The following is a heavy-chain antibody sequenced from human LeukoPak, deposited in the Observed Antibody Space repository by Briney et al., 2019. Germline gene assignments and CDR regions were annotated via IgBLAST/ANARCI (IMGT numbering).Heavy chain of an antibody. Sequence: GGSLRLSCAASGFTVSSSYMNWVRQALGKGLEWVSLIYSGGGTYYADSVKGRFTISRDNSKNTLNLQMNSLRAEDTAVHYCARNYYDSSAYYYFDYWGQGTLVTVSS. CDR1: GFTVSSSY. J-gene: IGHJ4*02. D-gene: IGHD3-22*01. CDR3: ARNYYDSSAYYYFDY. CDR2: IYSGGGT. V-gene: IGHV3-66*01.